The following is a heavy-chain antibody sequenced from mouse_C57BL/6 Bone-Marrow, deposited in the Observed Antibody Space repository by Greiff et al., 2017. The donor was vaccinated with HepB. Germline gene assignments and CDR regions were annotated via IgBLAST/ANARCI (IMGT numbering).Heavy chain of an antibody. D-gene: IGHD3-2*02. V-gene: IGHV5-9*01. J-gene: IGHJ3*01. CDR3: ARPLDSSGSWFAY. Sequence: EVKLVESGGGLVKPGGSLKLSCAASGFTFSSYTMSWVRQTPEKRLEWVATISGGGGNTYYPDSVKGRVTISRDNAKNTLYLQMSSLRSEDTALYYCARPLDSSGSWFAYWGQGTLVTVSA. CDR2: ISGGGGNT. CDR1: GFTFSSYT.